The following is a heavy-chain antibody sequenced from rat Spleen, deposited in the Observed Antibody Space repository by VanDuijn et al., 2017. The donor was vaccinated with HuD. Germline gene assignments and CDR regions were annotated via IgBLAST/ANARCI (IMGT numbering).Heavy chain of an antibody. CDR2: ITNTGGGT. Sequence: EVQLVESGGGLLQPGRSMKLSCAASGFIFSNYGMAWVRQAPKKGLEWVASITNTGGGTYSPDSVKGRFILSRDNAKSTLYLQMNSLKSDDTATYYCTTSIAATTYWGQGVMVTVSS. J-gene: IGHJ2*01. CDR3: TTSIAATTY. CDR1: GFIFSNYG. D-gene: IGHD1-2*01. V-gene: IGHV5-25*01.